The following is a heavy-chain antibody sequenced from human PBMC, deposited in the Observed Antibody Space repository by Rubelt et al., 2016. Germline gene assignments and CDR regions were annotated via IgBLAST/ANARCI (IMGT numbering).Heavy chain of an antibody. D-gene: IGHD3-3*01. CDR2: INHSGGT. CDR3: ARGMESTLFCFDS. Sequence: QVQLQQWGAGLVKPSETLSPTCTVSGGSISSSDYYWGWIRQPPGKGLEWIGEINHSGGTGYNPSLKSRVTMSLDASNNQFALKLHTVTAADTAVDYCARGMESTLFCFDSWGQGTLVSVSS. CDR1: GGSISSSDYY. J-gene: IGHJ4*02. V-gene: IGHV4-39*07.